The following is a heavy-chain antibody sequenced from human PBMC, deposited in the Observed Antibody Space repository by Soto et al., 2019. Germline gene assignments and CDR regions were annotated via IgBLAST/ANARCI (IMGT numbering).Heavy chain of an antibody. CDR2: MNPNSGNT. CDR3: ARDFWSGYYGRQNWFDP. Sequence: GASVKVSCKASGYTFTSYDINWVRQATGQGLEWMGWMNPNSGNTGYAQKFQGRVTMTRNTSISTAYMELGSLRSEDTAVYYCARDFWSGYYGRQNWFDPWGQGTLVTVSS. D-gene: IGHD3-3*01. CDR1: GYTFTSYD. J-gene: IGHJ5*02. V-gene: IGHV1-8*01.